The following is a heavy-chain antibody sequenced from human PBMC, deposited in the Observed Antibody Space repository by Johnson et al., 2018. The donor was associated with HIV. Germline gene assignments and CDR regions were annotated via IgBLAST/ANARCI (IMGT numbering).Heavy chain of an antibody. CDR1: GFTFSSYG. J-gene: IGHJ3*02. Sequence: QVQLVESGGGVVQPGGSLRLSCAASGFTFSSYGMHWVRQAPGKGLEWVACIRYDGSNKYYVDSVKGRFTISRDNTKNTLSLQMNSLRAEDTAVYYCTKMGALGAFDIWDQGTMVTVSS. V-gene: IGHV3-30*02. CDR3: TKMGALGAFDI. CDR2: IRYDGSNK. D-gene: IGHD3-16*01.